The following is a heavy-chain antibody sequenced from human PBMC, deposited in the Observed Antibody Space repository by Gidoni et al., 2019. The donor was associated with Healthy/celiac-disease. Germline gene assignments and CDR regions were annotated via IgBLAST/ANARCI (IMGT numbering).Heavy chain of an antibody. J-gene: IGHJ6*03. CDR2: IIPIFGTA. CDR3: ARDVYDYVWGSYRDYYYYYMDV. V-gene: IGHV1-69*01. CDR1: GGTFSSYA. Sequence: QVQLVPSGAEVKKHGSSVKVSCKASGGTFSSYAISWVRQAPGQGLEWMGGIIPIFGTANYAQKFQGRVTITADESTSTAYMELSSLRSEDTAVYYCARDVYDYVWGSYRDYYYYYMDVWGKGTTVTVSS. D-gene: IGHD3-16*02.